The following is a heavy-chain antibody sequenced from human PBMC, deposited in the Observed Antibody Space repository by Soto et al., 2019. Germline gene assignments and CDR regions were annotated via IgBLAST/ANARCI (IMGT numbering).Heavy chain of an antibody. Sequence: TSETLSLTCTVSGGSISSGGYYWSWIRQHPGKGLEWIGYIYYSGGTYYNPSLKSRVTISVDTSKNQFSLKLSSVTAADTAVYYCARGRIAARPSFDYWGQGTLVTVSS. CDR2: IYYSGGT. CDR1: GGSISSGGYY. CDR3: ARGRIAARPSFDY. J-gene: IGHJ4*02. D-gene: IGHD6-6*01. V-gene: IGHV4-31*03.